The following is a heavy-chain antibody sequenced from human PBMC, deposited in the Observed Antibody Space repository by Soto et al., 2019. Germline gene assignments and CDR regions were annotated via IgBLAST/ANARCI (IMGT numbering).Heavy chain of an antibody. J-gene: IGHJ6*02. Sequence: GASVKVSCKASGYTFTSYYMHWVRQAPGQGLEWMGIINPSGGSTSYAQKFQGRVTMTRDTSTSTVYMELSSLRSEDTAVYYCARVKGYDYGDYSMGMDVWGQGTMVTVSS. CDR1: GYTFTSYY. CDR2: INPSGGST. CDR3: ARVKGYDYGDYSMGMDV. V-gene: IGHV1-46*01. D-gene: IGHD4-17*01.